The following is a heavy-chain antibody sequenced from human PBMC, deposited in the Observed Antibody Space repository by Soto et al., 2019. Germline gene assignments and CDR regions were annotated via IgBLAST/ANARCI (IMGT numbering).Heavy chain of an antibody. CDR3: ARWGRYCSGDSCYSSFDY. Sequence: SETLSLTCSFSGDSVTSHYLTWIRQSPEKGLEWIGYMHYTGFSHYNPSLKSRLTISVDRSKHQFTLQLTSVTVEDTAVYYCARWGRYCSGDSCYSSFDYWGQGILVTVSS. J-gene: IGHJ4*02. CDR2: MHYTGFS. V-gene: IGHV4-59*02. CDR1: GDSVTSHY. D-gene: IGHD2-15*01.